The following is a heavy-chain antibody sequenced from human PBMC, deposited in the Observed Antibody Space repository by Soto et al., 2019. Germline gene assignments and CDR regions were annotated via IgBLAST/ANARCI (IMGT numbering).Heavy chain of an antibody. V-gene: IGHV4-59*12. D-gene: IGHD4-17*01. CDR2: IYYSGYT. J-gene: IGHJ4*02. Sequence: PSETLSLTCSVSGGSIYSYYWGWIRRPPGKGLEWIGSIYYSGYTYYNPSLKSRVSMSVDTSTSHFSLNVNSVTAADTAVYYCERTVPSKSVDSWGPGTRVSVSS. CDR1: GGSIYSYY. CDR3: ERTVPSKSVDS.